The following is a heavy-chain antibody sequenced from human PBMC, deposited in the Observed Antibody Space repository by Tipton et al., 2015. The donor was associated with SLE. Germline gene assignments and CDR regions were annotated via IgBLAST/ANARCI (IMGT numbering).Heavy chain of an antibody. D-gene: IGHD3-10*01. V-gene: IGHV4-30-4*01. CDR3: ARVGYLGSGKTWDMDV. CDR1: GGSISSGDYY. J-gene: IGHJ6*03. Sequence: LRLSCTVSGGSISSGDYYWSWIRQPPGKGLEWIGYIYYSGSTYYNPSLKSRVTISVDTSKNQFSLNLRSVTAADTAIYYCARVGYLGSGKTWDMDVWGKGITVTVSS. CDR2: IYYSGST.